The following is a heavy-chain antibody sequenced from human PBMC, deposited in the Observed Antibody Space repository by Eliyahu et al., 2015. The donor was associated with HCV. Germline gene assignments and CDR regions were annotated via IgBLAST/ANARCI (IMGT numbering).Heavy chain of an antibody. CDR2: MHYSGST. Sequence: QVQLQESGPGLVEPSQTLSLTCTVSGGPISNSGYFWSWIRQHPGKDLEWIGYMHYSGSTYYSPSLQSRVTIYPDTSENQFSLRLSSVTAADTAVYYCAKLGYCTSADCPRGGGFDIWGQGSMVTVSS. V-gene: IGHV4-31*03. D-gene: IGHD2-8*02. J-gene: IGHJ3*02. CDR3: AKLGYCTSADCPRGGGFDI. CDR1: GGPISNSGYF.